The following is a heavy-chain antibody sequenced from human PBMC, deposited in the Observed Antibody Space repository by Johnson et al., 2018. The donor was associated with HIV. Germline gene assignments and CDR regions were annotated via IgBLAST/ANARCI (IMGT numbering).Heavy chain of an antibody. D-gene: IGHD2-15*01. V-gene: IGHV3-30*03. Sequence: QVQLVESGGGLVQPGGSLRLSCAASGFTVSSNYMSWVRQAPGKGLEWVAVISYDGKNKYFGDSVKGRFTISRDNAKNSMYLQMNSLRVEDTALYYCVRDTGYCSGGRCDDAFDVWGQGTVVTVSS. CDR1: GFTVSSNY. CDR3: VRDTGYCSGGRCDDAFDV. J-gene: IGHJ3*01. CDR2: ISYDGKNK.